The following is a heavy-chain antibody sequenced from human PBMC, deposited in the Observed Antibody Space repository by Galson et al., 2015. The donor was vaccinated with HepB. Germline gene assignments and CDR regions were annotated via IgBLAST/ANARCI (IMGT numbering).Heavy chain of an antibody. Sequence: SLRLSCAASGFTFDDYTMHWVRQAPGKGLEWVSLISWDGGSTYYADSVKGRFTISRDNSKNSLYLQMNSLRTEDTALYYCAKGGSGWLRDGWYFDLWGRGTLVTVSS. CDR3: AKGGSGWLRDGWYFDL. D-gene: IGHD6-19*01. CDR1: GFTFDDYT. J-gene: IGHJ2*01. CDR2: ISWDGGST. V-gene: IGHV3-43*01.